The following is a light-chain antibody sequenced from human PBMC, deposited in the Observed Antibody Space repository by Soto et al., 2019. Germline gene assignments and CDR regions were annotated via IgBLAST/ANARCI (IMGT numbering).Light chain of an antibody. J-gene: IGKJ2*02. V-gene: IGKV1-33*01. CDR3: QQYENLPCT. Sequence: DIQMSQSPSSLSASVGDRVTITCQASQDVSSSLSWYQQKPGRAPKLLIYDASNLQTGVPSRFSGSGSGTDFTFTISSLQTEDIATYYCQQYENLPCTFGQGTKLEIK. CDR1: QDVSSS. CDR2: DAS.